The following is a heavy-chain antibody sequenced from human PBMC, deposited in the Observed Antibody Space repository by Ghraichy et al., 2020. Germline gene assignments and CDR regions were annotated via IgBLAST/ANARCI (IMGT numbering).Heavy chain of an antibody. CDR2: ISRSGGST. D-gene: IGHD3-10*01. CDR3: AKCSGGGGYVSGSYYPYYYYGMDV. V-gene: IGHV3-23*01. Sequence: GGSLRLSCAASGFTFSSYAMSWVRQAPGKGLEWVSAISRSGGSTYYVDSVRGRFTISRDNPKNTLYLQMSSLRAEDTAVYYCAKCSGGGGYVSGSYYPYYYYGMDVWGQGTTVTVSS. CDR1: GFTFSSYA. J-gene: IGHJ6*02.